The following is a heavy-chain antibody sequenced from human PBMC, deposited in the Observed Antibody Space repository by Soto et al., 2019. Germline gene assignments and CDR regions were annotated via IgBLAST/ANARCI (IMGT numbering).Heavy chain of an antibody. D-gene: IGHD2-15*01. J-gene: IGHJ3*01. V-gene: IGHV3-21*01. CDR1: GFTFSAYH. Sequence: EVQLVESGGGLVMPGGSLRLSCAASGFTFSAYHMTWVRQAPGKGLEWVSSINPTSSHIYYADSVRGRFTISRDDSKNSVSLQMNSLRTEDAALYYGARGYCGGGGCYLLRDAFDVWGQGTMVTVSS. CDR2: INPTSSHI. CDR3: ARGYCGGGGCYLLRDAFDV.